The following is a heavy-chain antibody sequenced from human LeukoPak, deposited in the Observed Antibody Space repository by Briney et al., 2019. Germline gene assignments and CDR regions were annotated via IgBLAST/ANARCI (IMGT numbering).Heavy chain of an antibody. CDR1: GDSINSRSYY. D-gene: IGHD2-15*01. V-gene: IGHV4-39*07. CDR2: IYHSEST. CDR3: AGYCGGGSCADS. Sequence: PSETLSLTCAVSGDSINSRSYYWAWIRQPPGKGLEWIGSIYHSESTYYNPSLKSRVTISLDTSKNQVSLQLNSVTAADTAVYYCAGYCGGGSCADSWGQGTLVTVSS. J-gene: IGHJ4*02.